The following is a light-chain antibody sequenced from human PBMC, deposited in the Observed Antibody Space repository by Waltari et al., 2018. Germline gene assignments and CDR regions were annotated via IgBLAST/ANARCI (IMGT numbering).Light chain of an antibody. CDR1: RSVVGGYNY. J-gene: IGLJ2*01. Sequence: QSALTQPRPVSASPRQSVTISCTGTRSVVGGYNYVPWYQHHPGKAPKLIIYDVSKRPSGVPDRFSGSKSGNTASLTISGLQAEDEADYYCCSYAGSYTFVVFGGGTKVTVL. CDR2: DVS. V-gene: IGLV2-11*01. CDR3: CSYAGSYTFVV.